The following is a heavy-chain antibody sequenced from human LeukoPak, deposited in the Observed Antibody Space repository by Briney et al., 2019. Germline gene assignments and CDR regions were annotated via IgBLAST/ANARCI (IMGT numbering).Heavy chain of an antibody. J-gene: IGHJ4*02. CDR1: GFTFSSYG. D-gene: IGHD1-20*01. CDR2: SGGGGST. V-gene: IGHV3-23*01. CDR3: AKNNWNDVQTFDY. Sequence: GGTLRLSCADSGFTFSSYGMSWVRQAPGKGLEWVSSSGGGGSTYYADSVKGRFTISRDNSKNTLYLQMNSLRAEDTAVYYCAKNNWNDVQTFDYWGQGTLVTVSS.